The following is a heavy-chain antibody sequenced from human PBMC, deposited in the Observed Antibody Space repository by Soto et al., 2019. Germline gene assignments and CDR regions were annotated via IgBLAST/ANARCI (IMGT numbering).Heavy chain of an antibody. CDR1: GGSFSNYY. J-gene: IGHJ6*02. CDR2: IYYSGST. CDR3: ASLWSSGGYGMDV. V-gene: IGHV4-59*08. Sequence: QVQLQESGPGLVKPSETLSLTCTVSGGSFSNYYWSWIRQPPGKGLEWIGSIYYSGSTNYNPSLTGRFTKAIDTSKNQLSLKLRSVTAADTAVYYCASLWSSGGYGMDVWGQGTTVTVSS. D-gene: IGHD6-19*01.